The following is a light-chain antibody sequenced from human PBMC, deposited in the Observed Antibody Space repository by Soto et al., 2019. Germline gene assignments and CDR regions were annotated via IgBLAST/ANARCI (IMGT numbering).Light chain of an antibody. Sequence: IRMTQSPSSLSASTGDIVTITCRASQTISFYLNWYQQKPGKAPKIMIYEASNLQSGVPSRFSGSGSGTDFTLTISSLQPEDVATYYCQQSYSTPLTLGGGTKVDIK. CDR1: QTISFY. J-gene: IGKJ4*01. CDR3: QQSYSTPLT. CDR2: EAS. V-gene: IGKV1-39*01.